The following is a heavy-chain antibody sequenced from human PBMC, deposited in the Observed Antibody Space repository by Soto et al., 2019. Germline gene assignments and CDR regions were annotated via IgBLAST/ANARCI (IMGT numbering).Heavy chain of an antibody. CDR1: GDSVSSNSAA. CDR2: TYYRSKWYN. D-gene: IGHD5-12*01. J-gene: IGHJ6*03. V-gene: IGHV6-1*01. Sequence: SQTLSLTFAISGDSVSSNSAAWNWIRQSPSRGLEWLGRTYYRSKWYNDYAVSVKSRITINPDTSKNQFSLQLNSVTPEDTAVYYCARGSWDDVSGHYYMDVWGKGTTVTVSS. CDR3: ARGSWDDVSGHYYMDV.